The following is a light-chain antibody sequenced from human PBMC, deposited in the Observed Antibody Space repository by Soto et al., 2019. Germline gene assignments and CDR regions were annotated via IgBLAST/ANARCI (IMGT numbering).Light chain of an antibody. V-gene: IGLV2-14*01. CDR2: DVS. CDR3: SSYTNSGXYV. Sequence: QSALTQPASVSGSPGQSITISCTGTSSDVGAYNYVSWYQQHPGKAPKLMIYDVSNRPSGISDRFSVSKSGNTASLTISNLQADDEADYYCSSYTNSGXYVFGTGTKATV. J-gene: IGLJ1*01. CDR1: SSDVGAYNY.